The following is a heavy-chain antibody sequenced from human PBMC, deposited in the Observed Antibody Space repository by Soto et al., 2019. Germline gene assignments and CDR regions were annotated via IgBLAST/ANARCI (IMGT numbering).Heavy chain of an antibody. CDR2: IKHDGSEK. CDR3: ASVPGSPGYHGLDV. CDR1: GLTFSKYW. Sequence: EVQLVESGGGLVQPGGSLRLSCAASGLTFSKYWMTWVRQAPGKGLEWVATIKHDGSEKSNLDSVEGRFTSSRDNAKNSRSLQMNILRVEDTAVYFCASVPGSPGYHGLDVWGQGPTVTVSS. J-gene: IGHJ6*02. D-gene: IGHD6-19*01. V-gene: IGHV3-7*03.